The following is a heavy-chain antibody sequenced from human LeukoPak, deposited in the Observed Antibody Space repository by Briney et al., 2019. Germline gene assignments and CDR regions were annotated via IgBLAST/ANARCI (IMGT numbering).Heavy chain of an antibody. CDR3: ARGTLSWLNWFDS. CDR2: IGSGSSTI. D-gene: IGHD6-13*01. V-gene: IGHV3-48*04. CDR1: GFTFSHYS. J-gene: IGHJ5*01. Sequence: HPGGSLRPSCVASGFTFSHYSMNWVRQAPGKGLEWVSYIGSGSSTIYYADSVKGRFTISRDNAKNSMFLQMNSLRAEDTAVYYCARGTLSWLNWFDSWGQGTLVTVSS.